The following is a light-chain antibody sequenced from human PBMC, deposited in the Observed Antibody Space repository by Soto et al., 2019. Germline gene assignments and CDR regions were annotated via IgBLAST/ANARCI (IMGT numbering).Light chain of an antibody. V-gene: IGKV1-27*01. CDR1: QGISNY. Sequence: DIQMTQSPSSLSASVGDRATITCRASQGISNYLAWYQQKPGKVPKVLIYDASTLQSGAPSRFNGSGSGTYFTLTISSLQPEDVANYYCQKYNSAPFTFGPGTKVDFK. J-gene: IGKJ3*01. CDR2: DAS. CDR3: QKYNSAPFT.